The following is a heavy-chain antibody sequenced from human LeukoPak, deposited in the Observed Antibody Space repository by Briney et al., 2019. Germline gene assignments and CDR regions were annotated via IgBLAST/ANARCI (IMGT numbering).Heavy chain of an antibody. D-gene: IGHD1/OR15-1a*01. CDR3: ARMAPGTVAITFVDD. Sequence: GESLKISCKGSGYSFTNYWIGWVRQMPGKGLEWVGIIFPGDSDTRYSPSFQGQVTISADKSTSTAYLQWSSLKASDTAMYYCARMAPGTVAITFVDDGGQETLVT. CDR2: IFPGDSDT. V-gene: IGHV5-51*01. CDR1: GYSFTNYW. J-gene: IGHJ4*02.